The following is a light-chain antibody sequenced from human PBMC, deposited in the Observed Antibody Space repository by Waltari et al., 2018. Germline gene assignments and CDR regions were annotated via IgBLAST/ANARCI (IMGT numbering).Light chain of an antibody. J-gene: IGLJ3*02. V-gene: IGLV1-44*01. CDR2: RND. CDR3: ASWDDSPNGRWV. CDR1: YSNVGNNV. Sequence: QSVLTQPPSASGTPGQRVTISCSGTYSNVGNNVVNWYQQLPGTVPKLLIYRNDQRPSGVPDRFSGSKSGTSASLAISGLRSEDEAEYFCASWDDSPNGRWVFGGGTKVTVL.